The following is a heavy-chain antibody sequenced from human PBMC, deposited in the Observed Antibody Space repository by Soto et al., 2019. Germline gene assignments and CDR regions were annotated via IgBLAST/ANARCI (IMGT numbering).Heavy chain of an antibody. CDR2: IIPIFGTA. D-gene: IGHD5-12*01. Sequence: SVKVSCKASGYTFTHHYIHWVRQAPGQGLEWMGGIIPIFGTANYAQKFQGRVTITADESTSTAYMELSSLRSEDTAVYYCARDSGYSGTSTWGQGTLVTVSS. CDR1: GYTFTHHY. J-gene: IGHJ5*02. V-gene: IGHV1-69*13. CDR3: ARDSGYSGTST.